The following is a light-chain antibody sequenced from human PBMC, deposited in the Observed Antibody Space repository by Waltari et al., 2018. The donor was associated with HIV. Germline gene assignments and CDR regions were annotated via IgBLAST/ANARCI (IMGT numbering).Light chain of an antibody. Sequence: DIVMTQSPDSLAVSLGERATINCKSSRSVLSSSNNKNFLAWLQQKPGQPPKVLIYWASIRESGVPDRFSGSGSGTDFTLTITSLQAEDVAVYYCQQYYSSPLTFGGGTKVEIK. CDR1: RSVLSSSNNKNF. CDR2: WAS. CDR3: QQYYSSPLT. J-gene: IGKJ4*01. V-gene: IGKV4-1*01.